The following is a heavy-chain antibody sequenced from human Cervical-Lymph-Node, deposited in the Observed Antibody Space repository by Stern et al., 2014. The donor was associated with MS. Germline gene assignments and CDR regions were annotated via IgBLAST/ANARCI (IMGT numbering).Heavy chain of an antibody. J-gene: IGHJ4*02. D-gene: IGHD4-17*01. Sequence: VQLVQSGAVVTKPGSSVKVSCRASGDTFTTYTFTWVRQAPGHGLEWMGGIIPIFGPANYAQKFQGRVTITADESTSTVYMEISSLRSEDTAVYYCARDRLPVTNKIFEFWGQGTLVTVSS. CDR1: GDTFTTYT. CDR2: IIPIFGPA. CDR3: ARDRLPVTNKIFEF. V-gene: IGHV1-69*01.